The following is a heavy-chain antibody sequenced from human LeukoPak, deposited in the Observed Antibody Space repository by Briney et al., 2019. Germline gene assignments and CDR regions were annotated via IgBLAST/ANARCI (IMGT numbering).Heavy chain of an antibody. V-gene: IGHV3-30-3*01. CDR2: ISYDGSNK. D-gene: IGHD1-26*01. Sequence: GGSLRLSCAASGFAFSSYAIHWVRQAPGKGLEWVAGISYDGSNKYYADSVKGRFIISRDNSKNTLSLQMNTLRAEDTAIYYCAKENPVGGTNYFDYWGQGTLVTVSS. J-gene: IGHJ4*02. CDR3: AKENPVGGTNYFDY. CDR1: GFAFSSYA.